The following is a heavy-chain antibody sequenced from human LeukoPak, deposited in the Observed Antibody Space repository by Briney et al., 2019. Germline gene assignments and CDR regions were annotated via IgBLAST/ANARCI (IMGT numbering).Heavy chain of an antibody. CDR1: GASVTNRSYY. V-gene: IGHV4-61*10. CDR2: IQNRGNT. J-gene: IGHJ4*02. CDR3: ARGPGISVGGMDY. Sequence: SETLSLTCTVAGASVTNRSYYWSWIRQPAGKGLEWIGCIQNRGNTSYSPSLQSRDDMSIDTSKNQFSLRLSSVTAADTAVYYCARGPGISVGGMDYWGLGTLVTDSS. D-gene: IGHD6-19*01.